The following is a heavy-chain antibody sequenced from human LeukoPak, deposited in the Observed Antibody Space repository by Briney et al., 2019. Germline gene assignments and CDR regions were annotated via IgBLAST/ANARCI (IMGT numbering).Heavy chain of an antibody. CDR3: AKDLDYDFWSG. CDR1: GFTFSSYG. Sequence: GRSLRLSCAASGFTFSSYGMHWVRQAPGKGLEWVAVVSYDGSSKYYADSVKGRFTLSRDNSKNTLYLQMNSLRAEDTAVYYCAKDLDYDFWSGWGQGTLVTVSS. CDR2: VSYDGSSK. D-gene: IGHD3-3*01. J-gene: IGHJ4*02. V-gene: IGHV3-30*18.